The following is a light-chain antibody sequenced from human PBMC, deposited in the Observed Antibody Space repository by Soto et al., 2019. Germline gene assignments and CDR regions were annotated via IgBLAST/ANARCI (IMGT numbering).Light chain of an antibody. CDR3: QQYGSSPT. Sequence: EIVLTQSPGTLSLSPGERATLSCRASQSVSSSYLAWYQQKPGPAPRLLIYGASSRATGIPDRFSGSGSGKDFTLTISRLEPEDFAVYYCQQYGSSPTFGQGTKVDIK. J-gene: IGKJ1*01. V-gene: IGKV3-20*01. CDR2: GAS. CDR1: QSVSSSY.